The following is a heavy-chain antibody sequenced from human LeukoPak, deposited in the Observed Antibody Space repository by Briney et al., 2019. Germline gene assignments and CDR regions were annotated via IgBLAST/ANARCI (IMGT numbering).Heavy chain of an antibody. CDR1: GFTFSSYS. CDR3: ARGNGGSRDFDY. V-gene: IGHV3-21*01. D-gene: IGHD3-16*01. Sequence: GGSLRLSCAASGFTFSSYSMNWVRQAPGKGLEWVSSISSSSSYIYYADSVKGRFTISRDNAKNSLYLQMNSLRAEDTAVYYCARGNGGSRDFDYWGQGTLVTVSS. J-gene: IGHJ4*02. CDR2: ISSSSSYI.